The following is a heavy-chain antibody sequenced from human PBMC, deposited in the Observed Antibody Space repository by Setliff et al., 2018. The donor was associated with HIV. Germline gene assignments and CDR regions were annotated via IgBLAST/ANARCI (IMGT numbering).Heavy chain of an antibody. J-gene: IGHJ4*02. D-gene: IGHD3-10*01. CDR3: AKSREKGNYYNVNFDY. V-gene: IGHV3-33*06. CDR2: IWYDGGTK. Sequence: GGSLRLSCEASGFPFSVHGMHWVRQSPGKGLEWPAVIWYDGGTKYYADSLQGRFTISRDDSKNSVYLQMNTLGAEDTAVYYCAKSREKGNYYNVNFDYWGQGALVTVSS. CDR1: GFPFSVHG.